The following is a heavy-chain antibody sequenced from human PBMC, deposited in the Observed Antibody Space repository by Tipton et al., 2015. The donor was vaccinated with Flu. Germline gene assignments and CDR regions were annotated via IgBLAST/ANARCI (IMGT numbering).Heavy chain of an antibody. CDR1: GGSVSSGSWQ. CDR2: MQYNGNS. Sequence: TLSLTCTVSGGSVSSGSWQWNWIRQPPGKGLEWIGNMQYNGNSNYNPALKSRVTTSVDRSKNQFSLKLTSVTAADTAVYYCASAYYYDSSAYPPLPAFWGQGTLVTVSS. J-gene: IGHJ4*02. D-gene: IGHD3-22*01. V-gene: IGHV4-61*01. CDR3: ASAYYYDSSAYPPLPAF.